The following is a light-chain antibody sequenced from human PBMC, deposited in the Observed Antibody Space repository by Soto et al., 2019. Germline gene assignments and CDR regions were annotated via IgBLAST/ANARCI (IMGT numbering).Light chain of an antibody. CDR1: QSVSSSY. Sequence: EIVLPSSPGTLSFSPLERAPLSFRAIQSVSSSYLAWYQQKPGQAPRLLIYGASSRATGIPARFSGSGSGTDFTLTIRSLEPEDFAVYYCQQSSNWPPINCGKGTRREIK. V-gene: IGKV3D-20*02. CDR3: QQSSNWPPIN. J-gene: IGKJ5*01. CDR2: GAS.